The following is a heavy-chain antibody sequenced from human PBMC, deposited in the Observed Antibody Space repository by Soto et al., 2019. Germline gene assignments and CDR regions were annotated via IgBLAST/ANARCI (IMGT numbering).Heavy chain of an antibody. CDR2: ISYDGSNK. CDR3: AKDGAPRYCTRSSCHPAGAY. CDR1: GFTFTNYG. J-gene: IGHJ4*02. D-gene: IGHD2-15*01. V-gene: IGHV3-30*18. Sequence: QVQLVESGGGVIQPGRSLRLSCAGSGFTFTNYGLHWVRQAPGKGLEWVTFISYDGSNKYYADSVKGRFTISRDNSKNMGYLQMDSLRAEDTAVYYCAKDGAPRYCTRSSCHPAGAYWGQGTLVTVSS.